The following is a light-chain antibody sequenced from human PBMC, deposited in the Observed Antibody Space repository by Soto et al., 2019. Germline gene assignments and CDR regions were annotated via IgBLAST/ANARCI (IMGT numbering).Light chain of an antibody. CDR1: SSDVGGSDF. Sequence: QSVLTQPPSASGSPGQSVAISCTGTSSDVGGSDFVSWYQQHPGEAPKLMVYEVSKRPSGVPDRFSGSKSGNTASLTVSGLQAEDVADYYCASYAGSDLYVFGTGTKLTVL. CDR3: ASYAGSDLYV. J-gene: IGLJ1*01. V-gene: IGLV2-8*01. CDR2: EVS.